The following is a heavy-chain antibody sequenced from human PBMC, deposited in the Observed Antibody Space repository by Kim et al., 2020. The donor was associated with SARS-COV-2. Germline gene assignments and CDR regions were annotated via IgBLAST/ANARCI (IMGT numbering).Heavy chain of an antibody. D-gene: IGHD2-15*01. CDR3: ASQSFTPGFDY. CDR2: T. Sequence: TYYNPSLKSRVTISVDTSKNQFSLKLSSVTAADTAVYYCASQSFTPGFDYWGQGTLVTVSS. J-gene: IGHJ4*02. V-gene: IGHV4-39*01.